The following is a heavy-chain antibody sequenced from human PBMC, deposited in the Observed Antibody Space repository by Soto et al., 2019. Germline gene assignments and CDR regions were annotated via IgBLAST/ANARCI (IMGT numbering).Heavy chain of an antibody. D-gene: IGHD2-2*01. CDR2: ISYDGSNK. J-gene: IGHJ4*02. CDR1: GFTFSSYG. Sequence: QVQLVESGGGVVQPGRSLRLSCAAFGFTFSSYGMHWVRQAPGKGLEWVAVISYDGSNKYYADSVKGRFTISRDNSKNTLYLQMNSLRAEDTAVYYCAKDPTAIVVVPAAHFDYWGQGTLVTVSS. V-gene: IGHV3-30*18. CDR3: AKDPTAIVVVPAAHFDY.